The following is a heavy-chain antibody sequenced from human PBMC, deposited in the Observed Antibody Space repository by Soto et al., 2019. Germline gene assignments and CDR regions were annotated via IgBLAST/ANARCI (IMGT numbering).Heavy chain of an antibody. Sequence: SETLSLTCTVSGGSISSYYWSWIRQPPGKGLEWIGYIYYSGSTNYNPSLKSRVTISVDTSKNQFSLKLSSVTAADTAVYYYAREYYDFWSGYHGYYYMDVWGKGTTVTVSS. CDR1: GGSISSYY. D-gene: IGHD3-3*01. CDR2: IYYSGST. CDR3: AREYYDFWSGYHGYYYMDV. J-gene: IGHJ6*03. V-gene: IGHV4-59*12.